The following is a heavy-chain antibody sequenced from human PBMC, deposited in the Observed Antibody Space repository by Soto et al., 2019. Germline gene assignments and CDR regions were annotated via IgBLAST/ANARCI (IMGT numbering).Heavy chain of an antibody. J-gene: IGHJ3*02. CDR2: ISRTGSTI. CDR3: ARDERAYGADALDS. D-gene: IGHD4-17*01. Sequence: EVQLVESGGGLVQPGGSLRLSCAASGFTFSSYSMTWVRQAPGKGLEWVSYISRTGSTIYYADSVKGRFTISRDNASKAVFLQMISLRAEDTAVYYFARDERAYGADALDSWGQGTMVTVSS. CDR1: GFTFSSYS. V-gene: IGHV3-48*01.